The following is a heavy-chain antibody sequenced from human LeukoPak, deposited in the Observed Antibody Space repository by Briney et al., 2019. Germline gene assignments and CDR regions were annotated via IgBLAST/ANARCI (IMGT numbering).Heavy chain of an antibody. D-gene: IGHD1-26*01. CDR3: ARDREWELLRGDWFDP. J-gene: IGHJ5*02. V-gene: IGHV1-2*02. CDR2: INPNSGGT. CDR1: GYTFTGYY. Sequence: ASVKVSCKASGYTFTGYYMHWVRQAPGQGLEWMGWINPNSGGTNYAQKFQGRVTMTRDTSISTAYMELSRLRSDDTAVYYCARDREWELLRGDWFDPWGQGTLVTVTS.